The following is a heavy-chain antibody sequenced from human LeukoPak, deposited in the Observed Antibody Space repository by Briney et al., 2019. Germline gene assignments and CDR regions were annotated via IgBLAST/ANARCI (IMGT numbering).Heavy chain of an antibody. V-gene: IGHV1-2*02. Sequence: ASVKVSCKASGYTFTGYYMHWVRQAPGQGLEWMGWINPNSGGTNYAQKFQGRVTMTRDTSISTAYMELSRLRSDDTAVYYCARAPPSFWSGYSYYFDYWGQGTLVTVSS. CDR3: ARAPPSFWSGYSYYFDY. J-gene: IGHJ4*02. D-gene: IGHD3-3*01. CDR2: INPNSGGT. CDR1: GYTFTGYY.